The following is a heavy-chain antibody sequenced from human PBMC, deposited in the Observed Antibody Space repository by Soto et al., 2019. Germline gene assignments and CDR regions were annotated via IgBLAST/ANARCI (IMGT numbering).Heavy chain of an antibody. J-gene: IGHJ5*02. V-gene: IGHV4-39*01. Sequence: QLQLQESGPGLVKPSETLSLTCTVSGGSISSSSYYWGWIRQPPGKGLEWIGSIYYSGSTYYNPSLKSRVTLSVDQSKNPSSLKLSPVTAADTAVYYCARHPLFRDSRGYYDWFDTWGQGTLVTVSS. CDR1: GGSISSSSYY. D-gene: IGHD3-22*01. CDR2: IYYSGST. CDR3: ARHPLFRDSRGYYDWFDT.